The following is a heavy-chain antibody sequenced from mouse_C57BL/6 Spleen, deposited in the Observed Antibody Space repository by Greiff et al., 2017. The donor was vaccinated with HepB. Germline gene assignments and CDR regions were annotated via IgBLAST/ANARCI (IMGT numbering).Heavy chain of an antibody. CDR3: ASYEYDGTLDY. V-gene: IGHV1-55*01. Sequence: QVQLQQPGAELVKPGASVKMSCKASGYTFTSYWITWVKQRPGQGLEWIGDIYPGSGSTNYNEKFKSKATLTVDTSSSTAYIQLSSLTSEGSAVYICASYEYDGTLDYWGEGTTLTVSS. CDR1: GYTFTSYW. D-gene: IGHD2-4*01. J-gene: IGHJ2*01. CDR2: IYPGSGST.